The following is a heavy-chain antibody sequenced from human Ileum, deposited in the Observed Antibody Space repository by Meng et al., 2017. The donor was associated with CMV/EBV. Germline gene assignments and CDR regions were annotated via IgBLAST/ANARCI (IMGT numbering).Heavy chain of an antibody. J-gene: IGHJ4*02. D-gene: IGHD3-22*01. CDR1: GFPLNSYG. V-gene: IGHV3-33*01. CDR2: LWYDGSRK. Sequence: ASGFPLNSYGIPWVRQFPGKGLEWVAVLWYDGSRKYFADSVQGRFSISRDDSKNTVYLQMNSLRAEDTAVYYCARDNDGSSHYSQFDYWGQGTLVTVSS. CDR3: ARDNDGSSHYSQFDY.